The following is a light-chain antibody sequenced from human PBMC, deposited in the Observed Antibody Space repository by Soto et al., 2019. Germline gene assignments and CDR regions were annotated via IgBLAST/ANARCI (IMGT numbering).Light chain of an antibody. Sequence: EIVLTQSPATLSLSPGERATLSCRASQSVSSYLAWYQQKPGQAPRLLIYDASNRATGIPARFSGSGSGTDFTLTISSLEPEDFAVYYCQQRSNGPLTFGGGTKVHIK. V-gene: IGKV3-11*01. CDR3: QQRSNGPLT. CDR1: QSVSSY. CDR2: DAS. J-gene: IGKJ4*01.